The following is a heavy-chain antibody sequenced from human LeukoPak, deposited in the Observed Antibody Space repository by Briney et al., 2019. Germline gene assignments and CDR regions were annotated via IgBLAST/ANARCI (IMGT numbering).Heavy chain of an antibody. CDR2: IYHSGST. CDR1: GGSISSSNW. J-gene: IGHJ4*02. Sequence: PSETLSLTCAVSGGSISSSNWWSWVRQPPGKGLEWIGEIYHSGSTNYNPSLKSRVTISVDKSKNQFSLKLSSVTAADTAAYYCARDLVTTVTTGDYWGQGTLVTVSS. CDR3: ARDLVTTVTTGDY. D-gene: IGHD4-17*01. V-gene: IGHV4-4*02.